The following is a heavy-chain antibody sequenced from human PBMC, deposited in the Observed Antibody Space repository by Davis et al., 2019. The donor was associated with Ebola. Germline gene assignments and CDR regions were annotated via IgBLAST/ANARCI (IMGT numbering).Heavy chain of an antibody. Sequence: PSETLSLTCAVSGYSISSGYYWGWIRQPPGKGLEWIGSIYYSGSTYYNPSLKSRVTISVDTSKNQFSLKLSSVTAADTAVYYCAREREPDWYFDLWGRGTLVSVSS. V-gene: IGHV4-38-2*02. CDR2: IYYSGST. CDR3: AREREPDWYFDL. CDR1: GYSISSGYY. J-gene: IGHJ2*01. D-gene: IGHD1-14*01.